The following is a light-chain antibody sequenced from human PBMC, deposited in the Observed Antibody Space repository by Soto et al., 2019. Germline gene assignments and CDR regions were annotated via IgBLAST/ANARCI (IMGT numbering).Light chain of an antibody. CDR2: DET. Sequence: SYELTQPPSVSVAPGQTARITCGGNNIGIKSVHWYQHKPGQAPSLVVYDETDRPSGIPERFSGSNSGNTATLTISRVEAGDEADYYCHVWDGNSDPVVFGGGTKLTVL. CDR1: NIGIKS. CDR3: HVWDGNSDPVV. J-gene: IGLJ2*01. V-gene: IGLV3-21*02.